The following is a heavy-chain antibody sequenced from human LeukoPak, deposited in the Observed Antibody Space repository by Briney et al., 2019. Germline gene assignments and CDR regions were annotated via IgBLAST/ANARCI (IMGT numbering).Heavy chain of an antibody. J-gene: IGHJ4*02. CDR2: IYTSGST. Sequence: PSETLSLTCTVSGYSISSGHYWGWIRQPPGKGLEWIGRIYTSGSTNYNPSLKSRVTISVDTSKNQFSLKLSSVTAADTAVYYCARIGMRSARFDYWGQGTLVTVSS. CDR1: GYSISSGHY. CDR3: ARIGMRSARFDY. V-gene: IGHV4-38-2*02. D-gene: IGHD3-3*01.